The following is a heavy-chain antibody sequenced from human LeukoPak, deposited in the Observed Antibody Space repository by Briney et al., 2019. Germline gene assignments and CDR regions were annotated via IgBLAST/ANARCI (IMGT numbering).Heavy chain of an antibody. Sequence: PGGSLRLSCAASGFTFSSYGMHWVRQAPGKGLEWVAVISYDGSNKYCADSVKGRFTISRDNSKNTLYLQMNSLRAEDTAVYYCAKDQVGATKDWGQGTLVTVSS. V-gene: IGHV3-30*18. D-gene: IGHD1-26*01. CDR2: ISYDGSNK. CDR3: AKDQVGATKD. J-gene: IGHJ4*02. CDR1: GFTFSSYG.